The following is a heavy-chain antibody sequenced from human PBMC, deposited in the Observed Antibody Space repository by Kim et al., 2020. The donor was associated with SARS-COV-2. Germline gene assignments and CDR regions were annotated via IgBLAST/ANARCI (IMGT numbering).Heavy chain of an antibody. V-gene: IGHV3-30*18. CDR1: GFTFSSYG. CDR3: AKEWVRGVIPNNWFDP. D-gene: IGHD3-10*01. CDR2: ISYDGSNK. Sequence: GGSLRLSCAASGFTFSSYGMHWVRQAPGKGLEWVAVISYDGSNKYYADSVKGRFTISRDNSKNTLCLQMNSLRAEDTAVYYCAKEWVRGVIPNNWFDPWGQGTLVTVSS. J-gene: IGHJ5*02.